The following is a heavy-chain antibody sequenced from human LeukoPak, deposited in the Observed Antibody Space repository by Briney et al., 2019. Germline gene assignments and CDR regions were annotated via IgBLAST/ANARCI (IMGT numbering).Heavy chain of an antibody. CDR3: ARHVRGTTPGEVDV. J-gene: IGHJ6*04. V-gene: IGHV1-69*06. CDR2: INPIFGTA. D-gene: IGHD1-1*01. CDR1: GYTFTGYY. Sequence: ASVKVSCKASGYTFTGYYMHWVRQAPGQGLEWMGWINPIFGTANYAQKFQGRVTITADKSTSTAYMELSSLRSEDTAVYYCARHVRGTTPGEVDVWGKGTTVTISS.